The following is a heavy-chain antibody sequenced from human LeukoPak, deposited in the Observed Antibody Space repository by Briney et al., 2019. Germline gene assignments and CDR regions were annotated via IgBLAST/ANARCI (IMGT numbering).Heavy chain of an antibody. CDR2: IIPIFGTA. V-gene: IGHV1-69*13. J-gene: IGHJ4*02. CDR3: ARDLDGDYYFGY. Sequence: GASVKVSCKASGGTFSSYAISWVRQAPGQGLEWMGGIIPIFGTANYAQKFQGRVTITADESTSTAYMELSSLRSEDTAVYYCARDLDGDYYFGYWGQGTLVTVSS. CDR1: GGTFSSYA. D-gene: IGHD4-17*01.